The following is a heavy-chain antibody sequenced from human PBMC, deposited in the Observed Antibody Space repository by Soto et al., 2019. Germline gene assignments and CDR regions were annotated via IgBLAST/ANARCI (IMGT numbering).Heavy chain of an antibody. CDR2: MNPNSGNT. Sequence: QVQLVQSGAEVKKPGASVKVSCKASGYTFTSYDIHWVRQATGQGLEWMGWMNPNSGNTGYAQKFQGRVTMTRNTSISTAYMELSSLRSEDTAVYYCAGGRGDSYYYYYGMDVWGQGTTVTVSS. CDR1: GYTFTSYD. CDR3: AGGRGDSYYYYYGMDV. J-gene: IGHJ6*02. V-gene: IGHV1-8*01. D-gene: IGHD2-21*02.